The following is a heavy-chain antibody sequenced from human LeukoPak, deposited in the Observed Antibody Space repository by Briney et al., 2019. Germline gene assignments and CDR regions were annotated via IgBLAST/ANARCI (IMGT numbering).Heavy chain of an antibody. J-gene: IGHJ4*02. V-gene: IGHV1-18*01. D-gene: IGHD3-22*01. Sequence: GASVKVSCKASGYTFSSYGISWVRQAPGQGLEWMGWISTYNGNTHYAQNLQGRFTMTTDTSTTTAYMELRSLRSGDTAVYFCARDPLHYYDSSGSGSFDYWGQGTLVTVSS. CDR3: ARDPLHYYDSSGSGSFDY. CDR2: ISTYNGNT. CDR1: GYTFSSYG.